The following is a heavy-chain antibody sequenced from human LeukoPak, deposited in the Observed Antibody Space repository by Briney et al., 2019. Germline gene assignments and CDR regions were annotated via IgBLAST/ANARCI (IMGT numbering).Heavy chain of an antibody. J-gene: IGHJ4*02. CDR2: ISAYNGNT. D-gene: IGHD5-24*01. V-gene: IGHV1-18*01. CDR1: GYTFTSYG. Sequence: GASVKVSCKASGYTFTSYGISWVRQAPGQGLEWMGWISAYNGNTNYAQKLQGRVTMTRDTSISTAYMELSRLRSDDTAVYYCARDRDGYNYYRYYFDYWGQGTLVTVSS. CDR3: ARDRDGYNYYRYYFDY.